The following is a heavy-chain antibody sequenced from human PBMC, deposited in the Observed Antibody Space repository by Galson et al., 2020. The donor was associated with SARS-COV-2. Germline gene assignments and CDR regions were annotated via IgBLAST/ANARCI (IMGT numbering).Heavy chain of an antibody. CDR2: INPNSGNT. CDR1: GYTFSNYE. V-gene: IGHV1-8*03. J-gene: IGHJ4*02. CDR3: ARGAKDDSNGHYYLYYFDY. Sequence: ASVKVSCKASGYTFSNYEINWVRQATGQGLEWVGWINPNSGNTGFAQKFQGRVTITRSTSISTAYMELSSLRSEDTAVYYCARGAKDDSNGHYYLYYFDYWGQGTLVTVSS. D-gene: IGHD3-22*01.